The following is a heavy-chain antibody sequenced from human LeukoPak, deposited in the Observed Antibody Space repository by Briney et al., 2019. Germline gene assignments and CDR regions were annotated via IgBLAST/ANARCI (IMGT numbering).Heavy chain of an antibody. J-gene: IGHJ4*02. CDR2: ISGSGGST. Sequence: GGSLRLSCAVSGITLSNYGMSWVRQAPGKGLEWVAGISGSGGSTNYADSVKGRFTNSRDNPKNTLYLQMNILGAEDTAVYFCAKRGVVIRVILVGFHKEAYYFDSWGQGALVTVSS. D-gene: IGHD3-22*01. CDR3: AKRGVVIRVILVGFHKEAYYFDS. CDR1: GITLSNYG. V-gene: IGHV3-23*01.